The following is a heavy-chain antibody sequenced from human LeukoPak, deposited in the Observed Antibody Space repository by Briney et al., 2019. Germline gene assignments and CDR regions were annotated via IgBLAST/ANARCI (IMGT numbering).Heavy chain of an antibody. V-gene: IGHV4-34*01. J-gene: IGHJ6*02. CDR2: INHSGST. D-gene: IGHD3-3*01. CDR3: ARREYDFWSGYYHYYYGMDV. CDR1: GGSFSGYY. Sequence: PSETLSLTCAVYGGSFSGYYWSWIRQPPGKGLEWIGEINHSGSTNYNPSLKSRVTISVDTSKNQFSLKLSSVTAADTAVYYCARREYDFWSGYYHYYYGMDVWGQGTTVTVSS.